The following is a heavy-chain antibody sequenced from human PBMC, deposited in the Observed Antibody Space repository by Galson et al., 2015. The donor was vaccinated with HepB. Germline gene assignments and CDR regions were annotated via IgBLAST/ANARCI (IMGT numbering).Heavy chain of an antibody. Sequence: QSGAEMKKPGESLRISCKASGGTFSSYAISWVRQAPGQGLEWMGGIIPIFGTANNAQKFQGRVTITADKSTSTAYMELSSLRSEDTAVYYCARETHSGYDGGGAFDIWGQGTMVTVSS. D-gene: IGHD5-12*01. CDR1: GGTFSSYA. CDR3: ARETHSGYDGGGAFDI. V-gene: IGHV1-69*06. J-gene: IGHJ3*02. CDR2: IIPIFGTA.